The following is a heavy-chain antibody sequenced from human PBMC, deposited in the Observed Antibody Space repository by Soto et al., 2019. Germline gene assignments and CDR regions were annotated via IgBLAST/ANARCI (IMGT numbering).Heavy chain of an antibody. V-gene: IGHV3-48*01. CDR2: ISSHSSTL. CDR1: GFTFSSYR. CDR3: VRDGSGNLYLNWFDP. J-gene: IGHJ5*02. Sequence: GGSLRLSCAAAGFTFSSYRRNSVRQAPGKWREWISYISSHSSTLYYADSVKGRFTISRDNAGKSMSMKMNSLRAEDPAVYYCVRDGSGNLYLNWFDPWGQGTLVTASS. D-gene: IGHD6-19*01.